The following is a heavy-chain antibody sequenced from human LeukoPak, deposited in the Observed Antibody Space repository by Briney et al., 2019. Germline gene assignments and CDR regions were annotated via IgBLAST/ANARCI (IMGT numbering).Heavy chain of an antibody. CDR2: IIPILGIA. Sequence: GASVKVSCKASGGTFSSYAISWVRQAPGQGLEWMGRIIPILGIANYAQKFQGRVTITADKSTSTAYMELSSLRSEDTAVYYCASHIEQFLRIQLWENGSFDPWGQGTLVTVFS. CDR1: GGTFSSYA. D-gene: IGHD5-18*01. J-gene: IGHJ5*02. CDR3: ASHIEQFLRIQLWENGSFDP. V-gene: IGHV1-69*04.